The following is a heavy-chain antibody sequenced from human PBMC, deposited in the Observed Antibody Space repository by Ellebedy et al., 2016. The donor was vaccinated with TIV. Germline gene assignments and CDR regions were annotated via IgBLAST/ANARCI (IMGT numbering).Heavy chain of an antibody. CDR3: ARGAGHYYDSSGYYQNDY. V-gene: IGHV3-21*01. D-gene: IGHD3-22*01. CDR1: GFTFSNYN. CDR2: ISSSSSYI. J-gene: IGHJ4*02. Sequence: GESLKISCAASGFTFSNYNMNWVRQAPGKGLEWVSAISSSSSYIYYADSVKGRFTISRDNARNSLYLHMSSLRAEDTAVYYGARGAGHYYDSSGYYQNDYWGQGTLVTVSS.